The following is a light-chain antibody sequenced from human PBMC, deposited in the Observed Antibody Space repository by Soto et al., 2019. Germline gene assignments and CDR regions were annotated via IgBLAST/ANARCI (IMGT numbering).Light chain of an antibody. J-gene: IGLJ1*01. Sequence: QAVVTQPASVSGPPGQSITISCTGTSSDVGAYNYVSWYQHHPGKAPRLVIYDVTNRPSGISDRFSGSKSGNTASLTISGLLAEDEADYYCTSYTSISTYVFGTGTKLTVL. CDR3: TSYTSISTYV. CDR2: DVT. V-gene: IGLV2-14*01. CDR1: SSDVGAYNY.